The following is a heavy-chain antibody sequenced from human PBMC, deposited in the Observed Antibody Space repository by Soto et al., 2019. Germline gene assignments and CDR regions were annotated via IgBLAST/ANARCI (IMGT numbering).Heavy chain of an antibody. CDR3: TTRPPGLGGGSYPYYFDY. Sequence: EVQLVESGGGLVQPGGSLKLSCAASGFTFSGSAMHWVRQASGKGLEWVGSIRSKANSYATAYAASVKGRFTISRDDSKNTAYLQMNSLKTEDTAVYSCTTRPPGLGGGSYPYYFDYWGQGTLVTVSS. D-gene: IGHD1-26*01. CDR2: IRSKANSYAT. V-gene: IGHV3-73*02. CDR1: GFTFSGSA. J-gene: IGHJ4*02.